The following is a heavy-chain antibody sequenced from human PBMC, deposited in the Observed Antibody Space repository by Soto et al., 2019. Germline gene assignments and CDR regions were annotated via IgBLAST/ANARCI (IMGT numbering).Heavy chain of an antibody. D-gene: IGHD6-13*01. V-gene: IGHV1-69*13. Sequence: SVKVSCKASGGTFSSYAISWVLQAPGQGLEWMGGIIPIFGTANYAQKFQGRVTITADESTSTAYMELSSLRSEDTAVYYCARFSSSIVGWFDPWGQGTLVTVSS. CDR1: GGTFSSYA. CDR2: IIPIFGTA. CDR3: ARFSSSIVGWFDP. J-gene: IGHJ5*02.